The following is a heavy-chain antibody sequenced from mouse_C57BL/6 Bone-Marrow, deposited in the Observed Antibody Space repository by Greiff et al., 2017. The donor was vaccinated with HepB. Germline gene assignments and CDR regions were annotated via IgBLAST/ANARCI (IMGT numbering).Heavy chain of an antibody. CDR2: ISDGGSYT. Sequence: DVKLVESGGGLVKPGGSLKLSCAASGFTFSSYAMSWVRQTPEKRLEWVATISDGGSYTYYPDNVKGRFTISRDNAKNNLYLQMSHLKSEDTAMYYCARNWAFDYWGQGTTLTVSS. V-gene: IGHV5-4*03. CDR3: ARNWAFDY. D-gene: IGHD4-1*01. CDR1: GFTFSSYA. J-gene: IGHJ2*01.